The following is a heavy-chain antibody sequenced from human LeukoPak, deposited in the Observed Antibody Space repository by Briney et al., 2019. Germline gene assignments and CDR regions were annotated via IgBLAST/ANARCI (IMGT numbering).Heavy chain of an antibody. Sequence: SETLSLTCAVSGYSISSGYYWGCIRQVPGKGLEWIATIYHSGSTYYNPSLKSRVTISVDTGKNQFSLKVSSVTAADTAVYYCARSPDYFYHMDVWGKGTTVTVSS. J-gene: IGHJ6*03. CDR2: IYHSGST. CDR3: ARSPDYFYHMDV. CDR1: GYSISSGYY. V-gene: IGHV4-38-2*01.